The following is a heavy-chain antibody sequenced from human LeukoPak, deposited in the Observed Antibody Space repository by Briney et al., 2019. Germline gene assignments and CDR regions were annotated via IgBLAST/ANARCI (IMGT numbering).Heavy chain of an antibody. CDR1: GGSINNSSYY. J-gene: IGHJ6*02. V-gene: IGHV4-39*01. Sequence: SSETLSLTCTVSGGSINNSSYYWGWIRQPPGEGLEWIGSIYYSGSTYYNPSLKSRVTISVDTSRNQFSLKLISVTAADTAVYYCARLPIYGDCDGDVWGQGTTVSVSS. D-gene: IGHD4-17*01. CDR3: ARLPIYGDCDGDV. CDR2: IYYSGST.